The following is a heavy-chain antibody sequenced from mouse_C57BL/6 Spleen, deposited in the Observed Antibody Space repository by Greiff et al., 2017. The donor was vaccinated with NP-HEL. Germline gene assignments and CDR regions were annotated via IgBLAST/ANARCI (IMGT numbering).Heavy chain of an antibody. J-gene: IGHJ3*01. CDR3: TRRRDYYQFAY. CDR2: IDPETGGT. CDR1: GYTSTDYE. V-gene: IGHV1-15*01. Sequence: VQLQQSGAELVRPGASVTLSCKASGYTSTDYEMHWVKQTPVHGLEWIGAIDPETGGTAYNQKFKGKAILTADKSSSTAYMELRSLTSEDSAVYYCTRRRDYYQFAYWGQGTLVTVSA. D-gene: IGHD1-1*01.